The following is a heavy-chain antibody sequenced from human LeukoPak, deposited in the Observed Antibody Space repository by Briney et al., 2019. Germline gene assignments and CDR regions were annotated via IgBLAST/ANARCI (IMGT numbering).Heavy chain of an antibody. D-gene: IGHD1-26*01. CDR1: GFNFDNFA. Sequence: PGKSLTLSCVVSGFNFDNFAMHWVRQAPGKGLEWVAVISYDGRNKYYADSVKGRFTISRDNSKNTLYLQMNSLRAEDTAVYYCAREWVGAHPNTYYYYYGMDVWGQGTTVTVSS. V-gene: IGHV3-30*04. CDR2: ISYDGRNK. CDR3: AREWVGAHPNTYYYYYGMDV. J-gene: IGHJ6*02.